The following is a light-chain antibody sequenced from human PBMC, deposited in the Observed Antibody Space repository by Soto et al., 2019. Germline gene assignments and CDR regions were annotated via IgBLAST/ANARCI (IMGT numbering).Light chain of an antibody. CDR2: NDN. CDR3: GAWDDSLSALFV. V-gene: IGLV1-44*01. J-gene: IGLJ1*01. CDR1: SSNIGSNT. Sequence: QSVLTQPPSASGTPGQRVTISCSGSSSNIGSNTVNWYQQFPGTAPKLLIYNDNQRPSGVPDRFSGSKSGTSASLAISGLQSEDEADYYCGAWDDSLSALFVFGAGTKVT.